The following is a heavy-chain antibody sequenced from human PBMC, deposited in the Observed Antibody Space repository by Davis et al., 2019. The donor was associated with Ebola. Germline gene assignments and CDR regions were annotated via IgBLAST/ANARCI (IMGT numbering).Heavy chain of an antibody. D-gene: IGHD3-9*01. CDR1: GFTFSSYW. J-gene: IGHJ6*02. Sequence: GSLRLSCAASGFTFSSYWMHWVRQAPGKGLVWVSRINSDGSSTSYADSVKGRFTISRDNAKNTLYLQMNSLRAEDTAVYYCAKEFESWYYYYYGMDVWGQGTTVTVSS. CDR2: INSDGSST. CDR3: AKEFESWYYYYYGMDV. V-gene: IGHV3-74*01.